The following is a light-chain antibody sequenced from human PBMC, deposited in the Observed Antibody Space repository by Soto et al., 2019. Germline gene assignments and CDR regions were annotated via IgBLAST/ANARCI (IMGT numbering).Light chain of an antibody. CDR3: QQHYEWVT. Sequence: EIVMTQSPATLSVSPGETATLSCRASQSVSNKLVWYQQKPGQAPRLLIYDATTRATGIPARFSGSGFGTEFTLIISSLQSEDFAVYYCQQHYEWVTFGGGTKVEI. CDR2: DAT. V-gene: IGKV3-15*01. CDR1: QSVSNK. J-gene: IGKJ4*01.